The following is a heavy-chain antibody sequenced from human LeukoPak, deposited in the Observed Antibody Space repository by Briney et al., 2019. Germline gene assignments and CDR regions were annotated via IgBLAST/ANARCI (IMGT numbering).Heavy chain of an antibody. CDR1: GGSISSGSYY. CDR2: IYTSGST. Sequence: PSETLSLTCTVSGGSISSGSYYWSWIRQPAGKGLEWIGRIYTSGSTNYNPSLKSRVTMSVDTSKNQFSLKLSSVTAADTAVYYCAREVATGDSSSSLAQGWFDPWGQGTLVTVSS. D-gene: IGHD6-13*01. J-gene: IGHJ5*02. V-gene: IGHV4-61*02. CDR3: AREVATGDSSSSLAQGWFDP.